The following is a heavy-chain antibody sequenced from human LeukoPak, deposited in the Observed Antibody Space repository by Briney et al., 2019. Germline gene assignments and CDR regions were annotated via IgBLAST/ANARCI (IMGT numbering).Heavy chain of an antibody. J-gene: IGHJ4*02. Sequence: GGSLGLSCAASGFTVSSNYMSWVRQAPGKGLEWVSVIYSGGSTYYADSVKGRFTISRDNSKNTLYLQMNSLRAEDTAVYYCAGAERGYSGYDVDYWGQGTLVTVSS. CDR2: IYSGGST. V-gene: IGHV3-53*01. CDR3: AGAERGYSGYDVDY. CDR1: GFTVSSNY. D-gene: IGHD5-12*01.